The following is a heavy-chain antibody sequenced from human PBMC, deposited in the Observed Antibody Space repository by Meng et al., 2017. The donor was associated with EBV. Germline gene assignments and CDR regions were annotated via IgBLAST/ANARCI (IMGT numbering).Heavy chain of an antibody. CDR1: GYTFTSYY. J-gene: IGHJ4*02. CDR3: ARGYSAFHFDY. Sequence: QVQLVQSGAEVKKPGASVKVSCKASGYTFTSYYMHWVRQAAGQGLEWMGIINPSGGSTSYAQKFQGRVAMTRDTSTSTVYMELSSLRSEDTAVYYCARGYSAFHFDYWGQGTLVTVSS. D-gene: IGHD5-24*01. V-gene: IGHV1-46*01. CDR2: INPSGGST.